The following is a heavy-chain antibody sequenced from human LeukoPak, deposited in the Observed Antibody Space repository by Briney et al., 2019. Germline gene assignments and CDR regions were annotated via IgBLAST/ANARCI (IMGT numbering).Heavy chain of an antibody. CDR1: GFTFSSYA. D-gene: IGHD3-10*01. V-gene: IGHV3-23*01. CDR3: AKDRHGSGRPLDY. J-gene: IGHJ4*02. Sequence: GGSLRLSCAASGFTFSSYAMSWVRQAPGKGLEWVSAISGSGGSTYYADSVEGRFTISRDNSKNTLYLQMNSLRAEDTAVYYCAKDRHGSGRPLDYWGQGTLVTVSS. CDR2: ISGSGGST.